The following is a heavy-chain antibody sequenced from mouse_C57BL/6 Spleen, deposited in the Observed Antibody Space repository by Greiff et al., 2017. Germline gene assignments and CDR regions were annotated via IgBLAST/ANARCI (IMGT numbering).Heavy chain of an antibody. J-gene: IGHJ3*01. Sequence: QVQLQQPGAELVRPGSSVKLSCKASGYTFTSYWMDWVKQRPGQGLEWIGNIYPSDSETHYNQKFKDKATLTVDKSSSTAYMQLSSLTSEDSAVYYCATRRRAWFAYWGQGTLVTVSA. D-gene: IGHD1-2*01. CDR3: ATRRRAWFAY. CDR1: GYTFTSYW. V-gene: IGHV1-61*01. CDR2: IYPSDSET.